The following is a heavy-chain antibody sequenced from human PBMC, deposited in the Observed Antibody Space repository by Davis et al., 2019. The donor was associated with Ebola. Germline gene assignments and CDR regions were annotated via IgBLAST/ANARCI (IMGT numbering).Heavy chain of an antibody. CDR2: ISAYNGNT. D-gene: IGHD3-22*01. J-gene: IGHJ6*02. CDR3: ARGGISMMVVPRDYYYGMDV. Sequence: ASVKVSCKASGYTFTSYGISWVRQAPGQGLEWMGWISAYNGNTNYAQKFQGRVSMTRDTSTNTAYMELSRLRSDDTAVYYCARGGISMMVVPRDYYYGMDVWGQGTTVTVSS. V-gene: IGHV1-18*04. CDR1: GYTFTSYG.